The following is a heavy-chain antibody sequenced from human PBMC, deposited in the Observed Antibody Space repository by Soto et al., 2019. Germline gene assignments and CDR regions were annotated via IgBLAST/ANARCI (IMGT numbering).Heavy chain of an antibody. CDR3: AKKRALSRATYFAS. J-gene: IGHJ4*02. Sequence: PGGSLRLSCAASGFIFGSSAMSWVRQAPGKGLEWVSATSSSGGSTYYADSVKGRFTISRDNSKNTLYLQMNSLRADDTAVYYCAKKRALSRATYFASWGPGTLVTVSS. CDR2: TSSSGGST. CDR1: GFIFGSSA. V-gene: IGHV3-23*01.